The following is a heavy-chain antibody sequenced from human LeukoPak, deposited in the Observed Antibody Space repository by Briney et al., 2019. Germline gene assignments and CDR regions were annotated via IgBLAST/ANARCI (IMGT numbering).Heavy chain of an antibody. CDR2: ISGSGGST. D-gene: IGHD4-17*01. V-gene: IGHV3-23*01. CDR1: GFTFSSYA. J-gene: IGHJ4*02. Sequence: PGGSLRLSCAASGFTFSSYAMNWVRQASGKGLEWVSAISGSGGSTYYADSVKGRFTISRDNSKNTLYLQMNSLRAEDTAVYYCATPMTTVTEGDYWGQGTLVTVSS. CDR3: ATPMTTVTEGDY.